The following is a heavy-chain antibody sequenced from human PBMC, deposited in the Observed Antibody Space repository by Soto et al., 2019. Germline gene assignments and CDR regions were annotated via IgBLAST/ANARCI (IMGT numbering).Heavy chain of an antibody. J-gene: IGHJ4*02. V-gene: IGHV3-15*01. CDR3: TTDLDYDILTGLDY. Sequence: EVQLVESGGGSVKPGGSLRLSCAASGFTFSNASMRWVRQAPGKGLEWVGRIKSKTDDGATDYAAPVKGRFTISRDDSKNTLYLQMNSLKTEDTGGYYCTTDLDYDILTGLDYWGQGTPVTVSS. D-gene: IGHD3-9*01. CDR2: IKSKTDDGAT. CDR1: GFTFSNAS.